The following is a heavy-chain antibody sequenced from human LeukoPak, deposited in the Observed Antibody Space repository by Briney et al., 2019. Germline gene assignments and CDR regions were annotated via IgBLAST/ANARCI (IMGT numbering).Heavy chain of an antibody. J-gene: IGHJ5*01. CDR1: GGSISSDY. CDR2: IYSSGST. D-gene: IGHD1-26*01. Sequence: SETLSLTCTVSGGSISSDYWSWLRQPAGKGLEWLGHIYSSGSTNYNPSLKSRATMSVDTSKNQFSLKLSSVTAADTAVYYCARGSGSYDSWGQGTLVTVSS. CDR3: ARGSGSYDS. V-gene: IGHV4-4*07.